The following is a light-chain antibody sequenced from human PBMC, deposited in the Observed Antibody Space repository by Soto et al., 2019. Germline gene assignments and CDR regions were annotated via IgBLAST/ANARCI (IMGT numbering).Light chain of an antibody. CDR1: SYNIGAGYD. Sequence: QSVLTQPPSVSGAPGQRVTISCTGTSYNIGAGYDVHWYQQLPGTAPRLLIYANNNRPSGVPDRFSGSKSGTSASLALTGLQAEDEADYYCLSYDNHVNGLVGGLVLGGGTKLTVL. CDR3: LSYDNHVNGLVGGLV. CDR2: ANN. V-gene: IGLV1-40*01. J-gene: IGLJ3*02.